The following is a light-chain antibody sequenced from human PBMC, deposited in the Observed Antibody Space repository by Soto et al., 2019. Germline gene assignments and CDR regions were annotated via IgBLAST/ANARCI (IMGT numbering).Light chain of an antibody. J-gene: IGKJ2*01. Sequence: EIVMTQSPATLSVSPGERATLSCRASQSVSSNLAWYQQKPGQAPRLLIYGASTRATGIPARFSGSGSGTEFTLTISSLQSEDFAVYYCQQYNNWPPEGYNFGQGKKLEIK. CDR1: QSVSSN. CDR2: GAS. V-gene: IGKV3-15*01. CDR3: QQYNNWPPEGYN.